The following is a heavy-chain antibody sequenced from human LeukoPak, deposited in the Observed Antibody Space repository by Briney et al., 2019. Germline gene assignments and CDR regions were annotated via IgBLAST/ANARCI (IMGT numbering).Heavy chain of an antibody. Sequence: PSETLSLTCAVSGFSISTITYYWGWIRQPPGKGLEWIGTVSSTGGTYYNPSLKSRVTVSIATSSNQFSLRLTSMTAADTAVYYCARLTWLGAGSWFDPWGQGALVTVSS. V-gene: IGHV4-39*01. D-gene: IGHD6-19*01. CDR3: ARLTWLGAGSWFDP. CDR2: VSSTGGT. J-gene: IGHJ5*02. CDR1: GFSISTITYY.